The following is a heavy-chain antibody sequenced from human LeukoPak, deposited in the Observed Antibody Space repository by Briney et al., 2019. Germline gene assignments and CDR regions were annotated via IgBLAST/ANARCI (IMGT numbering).Heavy chain of an antibody. CDR2: IYYSGTT. CDR1: GGSISSSSYY. D-gene: IGHD5-12*01. Sequence: KPSETLSLTCTVSGGSISSSSYYWGWIRQPPGKGLEWIGSIYYSGTTYYNPSLKSRVTISVDTSKNQFSLKLSSVTAADTAVYYCDGGYDSHFDYWGQGTLVTVSS. J-gene: IGHJ4*02. CDR3: DGGYDSHFDY. V-gene: IGHV4-39*07.